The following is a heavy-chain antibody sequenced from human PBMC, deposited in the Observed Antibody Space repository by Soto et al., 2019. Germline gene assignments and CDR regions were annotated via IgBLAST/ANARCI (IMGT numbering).Heavy chain of an antibody. Sequence: QVQLVESGGGLVPPGGSLRLSCAGSGFTFGDSYMSWIRQAPGKGLEWLSYISPGSRYPAYADAVKGRFTISRDNAKRSRYLQMMSLTAEDTAIYYCVRGGGGGLMDPWGQGTMVTVSS. CDR2: ISPGSRYP. CDR3: VRGGGGGLMDP. CDR1: GFTFGDSY. J-gene: IGHJ5*02. V-gene: IGHV3-11*06. D-gene: IGHD2-15*01.